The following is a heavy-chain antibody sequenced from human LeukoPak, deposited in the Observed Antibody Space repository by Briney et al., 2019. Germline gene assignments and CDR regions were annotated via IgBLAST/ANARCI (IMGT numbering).Heavy chain of an antibody. CDR2: IIPIFGTA. D-gene: IGHD3-3*01. CDR3: AMSVRFLGYYYYYMDV. V-gene: IGHV1-69*01. Sequence: GATVNVSCKASGGTFSSYAISWVRHPPGQGLEWMGGIIPIFGTANYSQKFQGRRTITADESTSTAYMELSSLRSEDTAVYYCAMSVRFLGYYYYYMDVWGKGTTVTVSS. CDR1: GGTFSSYA. J-gene: IGHJ6*03.